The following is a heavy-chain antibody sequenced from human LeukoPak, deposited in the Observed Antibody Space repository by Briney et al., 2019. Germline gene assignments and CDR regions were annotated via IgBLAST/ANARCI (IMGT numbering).Heavy chain of an antibody. V-gene: IGHV4-39*01. J-gene: IGHJ3*02. CDR3: ARLGVMVVPMKSDAFDI. CDR2: IYYSGST. Sequence: SETLSLTCTVSGGSISSSSYYWGWIRQPPGKGLEWIGSIYYSGSTYYNPSLKSRVTISVDTSKNQFSLKLSSVTAADTAVYYCARLGVMVVPMKSDAFDIWGQGTMVTVSS. CDR1: GGSISSSSYY. D-gene: IGHD2-15*01.